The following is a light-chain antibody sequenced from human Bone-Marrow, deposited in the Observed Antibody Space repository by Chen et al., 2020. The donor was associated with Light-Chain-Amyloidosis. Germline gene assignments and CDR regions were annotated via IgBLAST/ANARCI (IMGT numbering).Light chain of an antibody. CDR1: SSDVSGDNH. CDR3: SSYTITTTLV. J-gene: IGLJ1*01. Sequence: QSALTQPASVSGSPGQSITISCTGTSSDVSGDNHVSWYQQHPDKAPKLMIYEVTNRPSWVPDRFSGSKSTNTASLTISGLQPEDEADYFCSSYTITTTLVFGSGTRLPVL. CDR2: EVT. V-gene: IGLV2-14*01.